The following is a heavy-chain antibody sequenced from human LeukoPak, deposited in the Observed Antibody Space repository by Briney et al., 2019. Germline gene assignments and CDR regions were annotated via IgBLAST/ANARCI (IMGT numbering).Heavy chain of an antibody. J-gene: IGHJ4*02. V-gene: IGHV1-18*01. Sequence: EASVKVSCKASGYTFTSYGISWVRQAPGQGLEWMGWISAYNGNTNYAQKLQGRVTMTTDTSTSTAYMELRSLRSDDTAVYYCATALHGGATIYQFDYWGQGTLVTVSS. CDR3: ATALHGGATIYQFDY. D-gene: IGHD1-26*01. CDR2: ISAYNGNT. CDR1: GYTFTSYG.